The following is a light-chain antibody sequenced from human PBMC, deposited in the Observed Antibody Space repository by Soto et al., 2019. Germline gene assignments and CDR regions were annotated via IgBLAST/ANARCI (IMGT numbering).Light chain of an antibody. J-gene: IGKJ4*01. CDR3: LQYNSLLT. Sequence: DIQMTQSPPSPSASVGDRVTITCRASQGIGKDLGWYQKKPGKAPKRLIHDASSLESGVPSRFNGRGYTTEFTITISSLQPEDLASYYSLQYNSLLTFGGGTKVDMK. CDR2: DAS. CDR1: QGIGKD. V-gene: IGKV1-17*01.